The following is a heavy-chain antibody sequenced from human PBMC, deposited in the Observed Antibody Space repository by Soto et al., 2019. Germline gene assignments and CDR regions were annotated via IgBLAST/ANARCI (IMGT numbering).Heavy chain of an antibody. CDR2: ISSSSSTI. V-gene: IGHV3-48*01. D-gene: IGHD2-15*01. CDR3: ARETSGENCSGGSCYSFQYFQH. Sequence: EVQLVESGGGLVQPGGSLRLSCAASGFTFSSYSMNWVRQAPGKGLEWVSYISSSSSTIYYADSVKGRFTISRDNAKTSLYLKMNGLRAGETAVYYCARETSGENCSGGSCYSFQYFQHWGQGTLVTVSS. CDR1: GFTFSSYS. J-gene: IGHJ1*01.